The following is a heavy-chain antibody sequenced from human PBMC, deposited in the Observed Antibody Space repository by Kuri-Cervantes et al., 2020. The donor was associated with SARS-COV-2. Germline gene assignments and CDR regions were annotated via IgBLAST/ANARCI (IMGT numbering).Heavy chain of an antibody. Sequence: GESLKISCAASGFTFSSYSMNWVRQAPGKGLEWVSSISSSSSYIYYADSVKGRFTISRDNAKNSLYLQMNSLRAEDTAVYYCARELTGTRGLFDHWGQGTLVTVSS. CDR2: ISSSSSYI. V-gene: IGHV3-21*01. D-gene: IGHD7-27*01. CDR1: GFTFSSYS. CDR3: ARELTGTRGLFDH. J-gene: IGHJ4*02.